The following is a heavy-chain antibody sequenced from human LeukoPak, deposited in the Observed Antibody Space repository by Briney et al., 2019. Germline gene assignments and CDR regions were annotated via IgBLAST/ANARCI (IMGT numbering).Heavy chain of an antibody. Sequence: SETLSLTCTVSGGSISSGGYYWSWIRQPPGKGLEWIGYIYHSGSTYYNPSLKSRVTISVDRSKNQFSLKLSSVTAADTAVYYCARDVPQLVQEFDPWGQGTLVTVSS. D-gene: IGHD6-13*01. J-gene: IGHJ5*02. V-gene: IGHV4-30-2*01. CDR3: ARDVPQLVQEFDP. CDR1: GGSISSGGYY. CDR2: IYHSGST.